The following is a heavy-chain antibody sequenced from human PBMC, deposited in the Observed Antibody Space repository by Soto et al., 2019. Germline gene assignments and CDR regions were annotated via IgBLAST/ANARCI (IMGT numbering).Heavy chain of an antibody. CDR2: IYPGDSDT. J-gene: IGHJ4*02. D-gene: IGHD5-18*01. CDR3: ARRGKDTAMVPEIDY. Sequence: GELLKICCNGGGYSFTNYWIGGGREMAGKGLEWMGIIYPGDSDTRYSPSFQGQVTISADKSISTAYLQWSSLKASDTAMYYCARRGKDTAMVPEIDYWGQGTLVTVSS. V-gene: IGHV5-51*01. CDR1: GYSFTNYW.